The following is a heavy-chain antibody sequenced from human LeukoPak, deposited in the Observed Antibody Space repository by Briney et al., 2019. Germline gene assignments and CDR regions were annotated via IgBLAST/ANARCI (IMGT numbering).Heavy chain of an antibody. CDR3: AREMSIFGVANWFDP. J-gene: IGHJ5*02. Sequence: GGSLRLSCAASGFIFSSYGMHWVRQAPGKGLEWVAFIRYDGRNKYYADSVKGRFTISRDNSKNTLYLHVNSLRPEDTAVYYCAREMSIFGVANWFDPWGQGTLVTVSS. CDR2: IRYDGRNK. V-gene: IGHV3-30*02. CDR1: GFIFSSYG. D-gene: IGHD3-3*01.